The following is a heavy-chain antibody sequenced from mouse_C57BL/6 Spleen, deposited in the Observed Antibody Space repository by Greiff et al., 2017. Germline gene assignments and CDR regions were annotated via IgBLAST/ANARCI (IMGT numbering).Heavy chain of an antibody. Sequence: EVKLVESGPGLAKPSQTLSLTCSVTGYSITSDYWNWIRRFPGNKLEYMGYISYSGSTYYNPSLKSRISITRDTSKNQYYLQLNSVTTEDTATYYCARSGITTVVAWYFDYWGQGTTLTVSS. J-gene: IGHJ2*01. CDR2: ISYSGST. V-gene: IGHV3-8*01. CDR3: ARSGITTVVAWYFDY. CDR1: GYSITSDY. D-gene: IGHD1-1*01.